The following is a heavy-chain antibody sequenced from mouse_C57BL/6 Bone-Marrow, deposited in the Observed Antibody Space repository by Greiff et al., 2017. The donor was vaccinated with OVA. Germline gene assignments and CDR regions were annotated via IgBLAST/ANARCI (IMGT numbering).Heavy chain of an antibody. CDR3: ARYGNYRLWYCDV. D-gene: IGHD2-10*02. J-gene: IGHJ1*03. V-gene: IGHV5-16*01. Sequence: EVKVVESEGGLVQPGSSMKLSCTASGFTFSDYYMAWVRQVPEKGLEWVANINYDGSSTYYLDSLKSRFIISRDNAKNILYLQMSSLKSEDTATYYCARYGNYRLWYCDVWGTGTTVTVSS. CDR2: INYDGSST. CDR1: GFTFSDYY.